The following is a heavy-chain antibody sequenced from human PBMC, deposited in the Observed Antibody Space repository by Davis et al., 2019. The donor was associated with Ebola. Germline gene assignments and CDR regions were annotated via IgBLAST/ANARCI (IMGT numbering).Heavy chain of an antibody. Sequence: PSETLSLTCAISGDSVFGKSGAWNWIRQSPSRGLEWLGRTYYTSKWNTHYAASVKSRTTISPDTSKNQFSLQLNSVTPEDTAVYYCARGWLRTGLDIWGQGTMVIVSS. J-gene: IGHJ3*02. D-gene: IGHD5-24*01. V-gene: IGHV6-1*01. CDR2: TYYTSKWNT. CDR3: ARGWLRTGLDI. CDR1: GDSVFGKSGA.